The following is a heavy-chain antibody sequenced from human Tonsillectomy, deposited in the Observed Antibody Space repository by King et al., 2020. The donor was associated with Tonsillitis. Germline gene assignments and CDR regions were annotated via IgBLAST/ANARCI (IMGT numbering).Heavy chain of an antibody. CDR3: AKDWVLTGDEGVAFDI. J-gene: IGHJ3*02. V-gene: IGHV3-30*18. CDR2: ISYDGSNK. D-gene: IGHD7-27*01. CDR1: GFTFSSYG. Sequence: QVQLVESGGGVVQPGRSLRLSCAASGFTFSSYGMHWVRQAPGKGLEWVAVISYDGSNKYYADSVKGRFTISRDNSKNTLYLQMNSLRAEDTAVYYCAKDWVLTGDEGVAFDIWGQGTMVTVSS.